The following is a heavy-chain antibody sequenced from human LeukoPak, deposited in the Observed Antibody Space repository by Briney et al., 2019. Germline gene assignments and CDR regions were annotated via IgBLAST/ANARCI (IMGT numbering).Heavy chain of an antibody. J-gene: IGHJ5*02. V-gene: IGHV4-31*03. Sequence: PSETLSLTCTVSGGSISSGGYYWSWIRQHPGKGLEWIGHIYYSGSTYYNPSLKSRVTISVDTSKNQFSLKLSSVTAADTAVYYCARVLFLLSNWFDPWGQGTLVTVSS. CDR2: IYYSGST. D-gene: IGHD3-9*01. CDR1: GGSISSGGYY. CDR3: ARVLFLLSNWFDP.